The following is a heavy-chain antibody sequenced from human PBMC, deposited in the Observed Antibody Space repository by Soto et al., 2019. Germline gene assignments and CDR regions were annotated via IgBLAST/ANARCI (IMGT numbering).Heavy chain of an antibody. V-gene: IGHV4-31*03. CDR1: VVSMTFGDKY. Sequence: TLSLTCTVTVVSMTFGDKYWTWILQRPGEGLEWFGYINHRGSLYYNPSLQSRVSMSVDTSKNQFSLNLSSVTAADTAVYYCARELPQRQGRNMDVWGQGTTVTVSS. D-gene: IGHD1-1*01. CDR3: ARELPQRQGRNMDV. J-gene: IGHJ6*02. CDR2: INHRGSL.